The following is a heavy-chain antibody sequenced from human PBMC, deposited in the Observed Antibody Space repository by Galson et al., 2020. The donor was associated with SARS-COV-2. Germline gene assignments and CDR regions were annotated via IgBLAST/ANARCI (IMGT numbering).Heavy chain of an antibody. J-gene: IGHJ5*02. CDR3: ARGDYGSGSYSGCDP. V-gene: IGHV1-2*06. CDR2: INPDSGVT. CDR1: GYTFTGYY. Sequence: ASVKVSCKTSGYTFTGYYIHWVRQAPGQGLAWMGRINPDSGVTNSAQRFQGRVTMTRDTSISTADMELSRLTSDDTAVYYCARGDYGSGSYSGCDPWGQGTLVTVSS. D-gene: IGHD3-10*01.